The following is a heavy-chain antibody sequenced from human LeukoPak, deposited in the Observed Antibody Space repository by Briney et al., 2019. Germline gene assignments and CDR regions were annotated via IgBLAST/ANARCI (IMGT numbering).Heavy chain of an antibody. D-gene: IGHD1-7*01. J-gene: IGHJ4*02. CDR2: MYYRGNT. CDR1: GGSISTITYY. CDR3: ARLYGNYQNYFDY. Sequence: SETLSLTCTVSGGSISTITYYWGWIRQPPGKGLGWVGHMYYRGNTFYNPSLKSRVTISVDTSKNQFSLKLRSVTAADTAVYYCARLYGNYQNYFDYLGQGTLVTVSS. V-gene: IGHV4-39*07.